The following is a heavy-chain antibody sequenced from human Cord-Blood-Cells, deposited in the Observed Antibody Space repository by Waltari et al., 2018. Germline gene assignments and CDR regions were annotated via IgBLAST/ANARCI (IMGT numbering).Heavy chain of an antibody. CDR3: ARGSRLRFLEWPNWGYYYYGMDV. D-gene: IGHD3-3*01. V-gene: IGHV7-4-1*01. J-gene: IGHJ6*02. Sequence: QVQLVQSGSELKKPGASVKVSCKASGYTFTSYAMNWVRQAPGQGLEWMGWINTNTGNPTYAQGFTGRFVFSLDTSASTAYLQICSLKAEDTAVYYCARGSRLRFLEWPNWGYYYYGMDVWGQGTTVTVSS. CDR2: INTNTGNP. CDR1: GYTFTSYA.